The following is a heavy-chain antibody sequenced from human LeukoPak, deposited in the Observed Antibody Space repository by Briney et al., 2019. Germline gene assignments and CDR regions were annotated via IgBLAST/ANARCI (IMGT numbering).Heavy chain of an antibody. Sequence: SVKVSCKASGGTFSSYAISWVRQAPGQGLEWMGGIIPMFGTANYAQKFQGRVTITTDESTSTAYMELSSLRSEDTAVYYCARGETVGYYPGDYWGQGTLVTVSS. CDR3: ARGETVGYYPGDY. V-gene: IGHV1-69*05. J-gene: IGHJ4*02. CDR1: GGTFSSYA. CDR2: IIPMFGTA. D-gene: IGHD2-8*01.